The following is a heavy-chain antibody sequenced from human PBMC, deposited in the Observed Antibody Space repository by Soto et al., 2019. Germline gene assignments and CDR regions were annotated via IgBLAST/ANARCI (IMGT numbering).Heavy chain of an antibody. V-gene: IGHV4-59*01. CDR2: IYYSGST. J-gene: IGHJ6*02. Sequence: SETLSLTCTVSGGSISSYYWSWIRQPPGKGLEWIGYIYYSGSTNYNPSLKSRVTISVDTSKNQFSLKLSSVTAADTAVYYCARYYGSGSYYHYYYHGMDVWGQGTTVTVSS. D-gene: IGHD3-10*01. CDR3: ARYYGSGSYYHYYYHGMDV. CDR1: GGSISSYY.